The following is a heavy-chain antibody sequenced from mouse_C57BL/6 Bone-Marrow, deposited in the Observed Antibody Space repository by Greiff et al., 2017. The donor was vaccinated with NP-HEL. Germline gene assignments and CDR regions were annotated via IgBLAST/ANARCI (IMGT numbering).Heavy chain of an antibody. D-gene: IGHD1-1*01. CDR3: ARRREYVSSYQAWFAY. CDR2: IDPSDSYT. V-gene: IGHV1-59*01. Sequence: QVQLKQPGAELVRPGTSVKLSCKASGYTFTSYWMHWVKQRPGQGLEWIGVIDPSDSYTNYNQKFKGKATLTVDKSSSTAYMQLSSLTSEDSAVYYCARRREYVSSYQAWFAYWGQGTLVTVSA. CDR1: GYTFTSYW. J-gene: IGHJ3*01.